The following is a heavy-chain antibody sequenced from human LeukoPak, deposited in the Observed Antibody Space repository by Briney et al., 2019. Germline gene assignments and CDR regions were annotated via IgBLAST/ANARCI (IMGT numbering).Heavy chain of an antibody. Sequence: ASVGVSCKASGYSFTTSYVHWVRQAPGQGLEWMGWINPRSGGTDYAQKFQGWVTMTRDTSISTVYLELSSLKSDDTAVYYCARDMGDSTSPYFDYWGQGSLVTVSS. J-gene: IGHJ4*02. CDR2: INPRSGGT. CDR1: GYSFTTSY. CDR3: ARDMGDSTSPYFDY. D-gene: IGHD6-6*01. V-gene: IGHV1-2*04.